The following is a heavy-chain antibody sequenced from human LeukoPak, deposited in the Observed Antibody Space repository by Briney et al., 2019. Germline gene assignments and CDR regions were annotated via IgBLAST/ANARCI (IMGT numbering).Heavy chain of an antibody. J-gene: IGHJ5*02. V-gene: IGHV4-59*01. Sequence: SETLSLPCTVSGGSISSYYWSWIRQPPGKGLEWIGYIHYSGSTNYNPSLKSRVTISGDTSKNQFSLKLTSVTAADTAVYYCARGFGGYAYYNYFDPWGQGTLVTVSS. CDR3: ARGFGGYAYYNYFDP. D-gene: IGHD5-24*01. CDR1: GGSISSYY. CDR2: IHYSGST.